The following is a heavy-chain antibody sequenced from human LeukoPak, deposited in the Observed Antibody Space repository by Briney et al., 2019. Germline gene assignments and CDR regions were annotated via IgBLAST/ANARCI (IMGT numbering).Heavy chain of an antibody. Sequence: GGSLRLSCAASGFTFSSYWMSWVRQAPGKGLEWVANIKQDGSEKYYVDSVKGRFTISRDNAKNSLYLQMNSLRAEDTAVYYCAREDIGYSYAKRAYYYYMDVWGKGTTVTISS. D-gene: IGHD5-18*01. CDR1: GFTFSSYW. CDR2: IKQDGSEK. CDR3: AREDIGYSYAKRAYYYYMDV. J-gene: IGHJ6*03. V-gene: IGHV3-7*01.